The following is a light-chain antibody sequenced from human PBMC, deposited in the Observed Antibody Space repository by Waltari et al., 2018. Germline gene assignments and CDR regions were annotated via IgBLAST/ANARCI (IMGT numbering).Light chain of an antibody. Sequence: EILLTQSPATLSLSPGERATLSCRASQSVSTYLVWYQQKPGQAPRLLIYDASNRATGIPARFSGSGSGTDFTHTISGLEPEDSAVYYCQQRSNWPRTFGQGTNLEIK. CDR3: QQRSNWPRT. J-gene: IGKJ2*01. CDR1: QSVSTY. V-gene: IGKV3-11*01. CDR2: DAS.